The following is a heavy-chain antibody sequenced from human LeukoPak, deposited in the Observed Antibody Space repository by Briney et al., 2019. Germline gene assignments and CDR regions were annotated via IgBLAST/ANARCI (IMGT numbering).Heavy chain of an antibody. Sequence: GGSLRLSCAASGFTFSSYSMNWVRQAPGKGLEWVSYISSSSSTIYYADSVKGRFTISRDNAKNSLYLQMNSLRAEDTAVYYCAREAGAHRHWYYYDSSGYYHYFDYWGQGTLVTVSS. D-gene: IGHD3-22*01. CDR2: ISSSSSTI. V-gene: IGHV3-48*04. J-gene: IGHJ4*02. CDR3: AREAGAHRHWYYYDSSGYYHYFDY. CDR1: GFTFSSYS.